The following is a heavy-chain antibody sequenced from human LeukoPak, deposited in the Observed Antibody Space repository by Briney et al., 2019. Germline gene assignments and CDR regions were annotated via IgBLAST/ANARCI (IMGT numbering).Heavy chain of an antibody. CDR3: ARVKVRGVIIGGGDY. V-gene: IGHV3-21*01. CDR1: GFTFSSYA. J-gene: IGHJ4*02. Sequence: GGSLRLSCAASGFTFSSYAMSWVRQAPGKGLEWVSSISSSSSYIYYADSVKGRFTISRDNAKNSLYLQMNSLRAEDTAVYYCARVKVRGVIIGGGDYWGQGTLVTVSS. CDR2: ISSSSSYI. D-gene: IGHD3-10*01.